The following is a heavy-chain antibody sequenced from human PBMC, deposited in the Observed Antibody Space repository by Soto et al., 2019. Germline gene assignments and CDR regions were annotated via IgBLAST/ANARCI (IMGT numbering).Heavy chain of an antibody. V-gene: IGHV1-69*13. CDR2: IIPIFGTA. D-gene: IGHD6-13*01. J-gene: IGHJ6*02. CDR1: GGTFSSYA. CDR3: ARVRISWGHIYYYYVMAG. Sequence: SVKVSCKASGGTFSSYAISWVRQAPGQGLEWMGGIIPIFGTANYAQKFQGRVTITADESTSTAYMELSSLRSEDTAVYYCARVRISWGHIYYYYVMAGCGQGKTVTVSS.